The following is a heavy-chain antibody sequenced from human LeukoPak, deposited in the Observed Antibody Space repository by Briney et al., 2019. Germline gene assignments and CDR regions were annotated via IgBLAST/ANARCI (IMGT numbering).Heavy chain of an antibody. V-gene: IGHV3-7*01. Sequence: GGSLRLSCAASGFTFSNYAMNWVRQAPGKGLEWVANIKQDGSEKYYVDSVKGRFTISRDNAKNSLYLQMNSLRAEDTAVYYCARETHRYSSSWHGSLDYWGQGTLVTVSS. CDR1: GFTFSNYA. D-gene: IGHD6-13*01. CDR2: IKQDGSEK. CDR3: ARETHRYSSSWHGSLDY. J-gene: IGHJ4*02.